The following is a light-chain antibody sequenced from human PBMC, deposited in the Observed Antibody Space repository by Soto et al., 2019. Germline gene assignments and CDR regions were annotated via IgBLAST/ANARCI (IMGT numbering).Light chain of an antibody. CDR1: QSVSSY. J-gene: IGKJ4*01. CDR3: QQRGTSLT. CDR2: DAS. Sequence: EIVLTQSPATLSLSPGERATLSCRASQSVSSYLAWYQQKPGQAPRLLIYDASTRATGIPARFSGRGSGTDFTLTISSLEPQDFAVYYCQQRGTSLTFGGGTKVEIK. V-gene: IGKV3-11*01.